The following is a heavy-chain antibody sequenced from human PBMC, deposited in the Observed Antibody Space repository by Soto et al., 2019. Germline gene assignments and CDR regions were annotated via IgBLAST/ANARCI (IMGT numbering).Heavy chain of an antibody. CDR3: ARGDYYYYYGMDV. Sequence: SVKVACKASGYTLTSYYMHVVRQAPGQGLEWMGWINPNSGGTNYAQKFKGRVTMTRDTSISTAYMELSRLRSDDTAVYYCARGDYYYYYGMDVWGQGTTVTVSS. V-gene: IGHV1-2*02. CDR1: GYTLTSYY. CDR2: INPNSGGT. J-gene: IGHJ6*02.